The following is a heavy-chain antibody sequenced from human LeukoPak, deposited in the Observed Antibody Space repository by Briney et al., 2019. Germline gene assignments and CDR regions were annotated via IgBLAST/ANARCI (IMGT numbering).Heavy chain of an antibody. Sequence: GGSLRLSCAASGFIFSSYEMNWVRQAPGKGLEWVSGISSASGSIYYADSVKGRFTISRDNAEDSLYLQMNSLGAEDTAVYYCGRGYYDSSGHYATDHWGQGTLVTVSS. CDR3: GRGYYDSSGHYATDH. V-gene: IGHV3-21*01. CDR2: ISSASGSI. D-gene: IGHD3-22*01. CDR1: GFIFSSYE. J-gene: IGHJ4*02.